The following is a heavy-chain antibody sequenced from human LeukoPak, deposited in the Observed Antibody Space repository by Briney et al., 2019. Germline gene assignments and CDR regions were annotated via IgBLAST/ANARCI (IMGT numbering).Heavy chain of an antibody. CDR3: AKDLVTIFGVVIRNFDY. Sequence: GGSLRLSCAASGFTFSSYAMSWVRQAPGKGLEWVSAISGSGGSTYYADSVKGWFTISRDNSKNTLYLQMNSLRAEDTAVYYCAKDLVTIFGVVIRNFDYWGQGTLVTVSS. CDR1: GFTFSSYA. CDR2: ISGSGGST. D-gene: IGHD3-3*01. V-gene: IGHV3-23*01. J-gene: IGHJ4*02.